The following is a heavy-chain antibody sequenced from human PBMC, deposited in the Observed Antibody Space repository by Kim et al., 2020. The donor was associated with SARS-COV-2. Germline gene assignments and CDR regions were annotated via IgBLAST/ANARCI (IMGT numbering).Heavy chain of an antibody. Sequence: GGSLRLSCAASGFTFSSYAMHWVRQAPGKGLEWVAVISYDGSNKYYADSVKGRFTISRDNSKNTLYLQMNSLRAEDTAVYYCARGTYCSGGSCYQHFDY. D-gene: IGHD2-15*01. CDR3: ARGTYCSGGSCYQHFDY. J-gene: IGHJ4*01. V-gene: IGHV3-30*04. CDR2: ISYDGSNK. CDR1: GFTFSSYA.